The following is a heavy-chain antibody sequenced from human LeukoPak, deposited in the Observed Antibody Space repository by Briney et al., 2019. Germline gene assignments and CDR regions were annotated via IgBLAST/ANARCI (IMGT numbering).Heavy chain of an antibody. J-gene: IGHJ4*02. V-gene: IGHV3-74*01. CDR1: GFTFSSYW. CDR3: AKDLLSHAAMVWNY. D-gene: IGHD2-2*01. CDR2: INSDGSST. Sequence: GGSLRLSCAASGFTFSSYWMHWVRQAPGKGLVWVSRINSDGSSTSYADSVKGRFTISRDNAKNSLYLQMNSLRAEDTAVYYCAKDLLSHAAMVWNYWGQGTLVTVSS.